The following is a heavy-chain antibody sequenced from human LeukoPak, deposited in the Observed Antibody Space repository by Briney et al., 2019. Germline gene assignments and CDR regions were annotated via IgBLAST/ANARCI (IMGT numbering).Heavy chain of an antibody. V-gene: IGHV1-8*01. J-gene: IGHJ1*01. CDR1: GYTFSSYD. CDR3: ARRVGSGWPVQH. Sequence: ASVKVSCKASGYTFSSYDINWVRQATGQGLEWMGWMNPNSGNTGYAQKFQGRLNMTRNTSIDTAYMELSCLRSDDTAVYYCARRVGSGWPVQHWGQGTLVTVSS. CDR2: MNPNSGNT. D-gene: IGHD6-19*01.